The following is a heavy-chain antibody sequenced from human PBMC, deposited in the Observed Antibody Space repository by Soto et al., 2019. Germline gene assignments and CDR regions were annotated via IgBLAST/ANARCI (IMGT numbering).Heavy chain of an antibody. CDR2: IIPIFGTA. Sequence: QVQLVQSGAEVKKPGSSVKVSCKASGGTFSSYAISWVRQAPGQGLEWMGGIIPIFGTANYAQKFQGRVTITADKSTSTAYMELSSLRSEDTAVYYCARGMGHYDILTGYQRTYYYYGMDVWGQGTTVTVSS. V-gene: IGHV1-69*06. CDR3: ARGMGHYDILTGYQRTYYYYGMDV. CDR1: GGTFSSYA. D-gene: IGHD3-9*01. J-gene: IGHJ6*02.